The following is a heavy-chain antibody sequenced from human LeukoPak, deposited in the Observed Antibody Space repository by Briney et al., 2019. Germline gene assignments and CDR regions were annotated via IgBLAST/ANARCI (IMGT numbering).Heavy chain of an antibody. Sequence: SETLSLTCTVSGGSISSSSYYWGRIRQPPGKGLECIGSIYYSGSTYYNPSLKSRVTISVDTTKNQFSLKLSSVTAADTAVYYCARHESPRSSKPAEGWFDPWGQGTLVTVSS. CDR1: GGSISSSSYY. J-gene: IGHJ5*02. D-gene: IGHD2-2*01. CDR2: IYYSGST. CDR3: ARHESPRSSKPAEGWFDP. V-gene: IGHV4-39*01.